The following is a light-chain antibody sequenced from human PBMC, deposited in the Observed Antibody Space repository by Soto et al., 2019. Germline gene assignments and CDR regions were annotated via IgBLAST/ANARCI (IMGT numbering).Light chain of an antibody. CDR3: CSYAGSYTFWV. CDR2: DVS. J-gene: IGLJ3*02. Sequence: QSVLTQPRSVSGSPGQSATISCTGTSSDVGGYNYVSWYQQHPGKAPKLMIYDVSKRPSGVPDRFSGSKSGNTASLTISGLQAEDEADYYCCSYAGSYTFWVFGGGTKVTVL. V-gene: IGLV2-11*01. CDR1: SSDVGGYNY.